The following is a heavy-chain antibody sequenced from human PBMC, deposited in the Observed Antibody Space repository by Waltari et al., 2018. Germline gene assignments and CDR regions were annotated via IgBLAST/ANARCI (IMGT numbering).Heavy chain of an antibody. CDR3: AGDRAIGLFFDY. CDR2: VNHSGKP. D-gene: IGHD2-2*01. CDR1: GDSLSGNYW. Sequence: QVQLQESGQGLQPRSGTLSLPCAVSGDSLSGNYWCSWVRPSPEKGLEWIGQVNHSGKPHYNPSLQSRVAISLDKPKNHCSLNLNSVTAADTAIYYCAGDRAIGLFFDYWGRGTLVTVSS. J-gene: IGHJ4*02. V-gene: IGHV4-4*02.